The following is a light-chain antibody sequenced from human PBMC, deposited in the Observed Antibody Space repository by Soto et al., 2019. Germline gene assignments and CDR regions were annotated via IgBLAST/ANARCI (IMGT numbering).Light chain of an antibody. CDR1: QGVSSN. CDR2: GAS. J-gene: IGKJ1*01. V-gene: IGKV3-15*01. Sequence: QPAVSLSVCPGEGAPLSCRSSQGVSSNLAWYQQKPGQAPRLLIYGASTRATGIPARFSGSGSGTEFTLTISSLQSEDVAVYYCQQYTNWPQPVGQGAKV. CDR3: QQYTNWPQP.